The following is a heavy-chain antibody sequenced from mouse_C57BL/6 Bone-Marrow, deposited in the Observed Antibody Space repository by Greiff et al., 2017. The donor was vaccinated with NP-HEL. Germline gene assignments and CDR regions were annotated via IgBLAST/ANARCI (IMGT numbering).Heavy chain of an antibody. J-gene: IGHJ1*03. CDR3: ARMSHYYGSSYRGYFDV. D-gene: IGHD1-1*01. CDR2: ISSGSSTI. CDR1: GFTFSDYG. V-gene: IGHV5-17*01. Sequence: EVHLVESGGGLVKPGGSLKLSCAASGFTFSDYGMHWVRQAPEKGLEWVAYISSGSSTIYYADTVKGRFTISRDNAKNTLFLQMTSLRSEDTAMYYCARMSHYYGSSYRGYFDVWGTGTTVTVSS.